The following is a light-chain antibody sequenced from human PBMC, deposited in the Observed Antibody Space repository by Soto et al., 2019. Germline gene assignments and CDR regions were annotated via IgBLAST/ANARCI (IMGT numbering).Light chain of an antibody. Sequence: EIVLTQSPGTLSLSPGERATLSCRASQSITNSYLAWYQQKPGQAPRLLVYGASSRATGIPDRFSGSGSGTDFNLTISILEPEDFAVYYCQQYGSSRFTFGPGTKGDVK. V-gene: IGKV3-20*01. CDR3: QQYGSSRFT. CDR2: GAS. J-gene: IGKJ3*01. CDR1: QSITNSY.